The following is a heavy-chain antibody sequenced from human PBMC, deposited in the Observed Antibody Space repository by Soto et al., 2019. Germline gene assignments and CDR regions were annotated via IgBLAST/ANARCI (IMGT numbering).Heavy chain of an antibody. CDR1: RFTFSSYG. J-gene: IGHJ5*02. CDR3: ARDSSPVLVPAATMNRFDP. Sequence: PGGSLRLSCAASRFTFSSYGMHWVRQAPGKGLEWVAVIWYDGSNKYYADSVKGRFTISRDNSKNTLYLQMNSLRAEDTAMYYCARDSSPVLVPAATMNRFDPWGQGTLVTVSS. CDR2: IWYDGSNK. D-gene: IGHD2-2*01. V-gene: IGHV3-33*01.